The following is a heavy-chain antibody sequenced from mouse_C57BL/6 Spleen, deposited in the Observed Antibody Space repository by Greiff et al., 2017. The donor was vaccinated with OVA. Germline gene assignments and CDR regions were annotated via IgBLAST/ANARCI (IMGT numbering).Heavy chain of an antibody. D-gene: IGHD2-4*01. V-gene: IGHV1-61*01. CDR3: AIRVYCDYDDDYALDY. CDR2: IYPSDSDT. J-gene: IGHJ4*01. CDR1: GYTFTSYW. Sequence: QVQLQQPGAELVRPGSSVKLSCKASGYTFTSYWMDWVKQRPGQGLEWIGNIYPSDSDTHYNQKFKDKATLTVDKSSSTAYMQLSSLTSENSAVYYCAIRVYCDYDDDYALDYWGQGTSVTVSS.